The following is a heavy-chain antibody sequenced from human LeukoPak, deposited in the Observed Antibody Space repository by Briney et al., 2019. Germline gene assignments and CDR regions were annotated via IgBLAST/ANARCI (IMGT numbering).Heavy chain of an antibody. D-gene: IGHD6-13*01. CDR2: IYYSGST. V-gene: IGHV4-39*01. CDR1: GGSMSSSSYY. J-gene: IGHJ3*02. Sequence: SDTLSLTCTVSGGSMSSSSYYWGWIRQPPGKGLEWIGSIYYSGSTYYNPPLKSRVTISVDTSKNQFSLKLSSVTAADTAVYYSIVYSSSCCPHDAFDIWGQGTMVTVSS. CDR3: IVYSSSCCPHDAFDI.